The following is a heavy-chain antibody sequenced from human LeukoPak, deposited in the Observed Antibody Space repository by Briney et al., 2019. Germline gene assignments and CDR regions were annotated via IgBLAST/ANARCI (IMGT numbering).Heavy chain of an antibody. V-gene: IGHV3-30*04. CDR1: GFTFSSYA. J-gene: IGHJ5*02. CDR2: ISYDGSNK. D-gene: IGHD5-12*01. CDR3: ASAPWT. Sequence: PGRSLRLSCAASGFTFSSYAMHRVRQAPGKGLEWVAVISYDGSNKYYADSVKGRFTISRDNSKNALYLQMNSLRAEDTAVYYCASAPWTWGQGTLVTVSS.